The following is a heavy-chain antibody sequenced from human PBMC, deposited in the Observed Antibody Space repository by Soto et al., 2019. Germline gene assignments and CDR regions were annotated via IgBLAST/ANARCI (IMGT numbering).Heavy chain of an antibody. D-gene: IGHD5-12*01. CDR3: ARDEYSGYSGSFDI. J-gene: IGHJ3*02. Sequence: ASVKVSCKASGYTFTSYDINWVRQATGQGLEWMGWMNPNSGNTGYAQKFQGRVTMTRNTSISTAYMELSSLRSEDTAVHYCARDEYSGYSGSFDIGGKGKMVTVPS. CDR2: MNPNSGNT. V-gene: IGHV1-8*01. CDR1: GYTFTSYD.